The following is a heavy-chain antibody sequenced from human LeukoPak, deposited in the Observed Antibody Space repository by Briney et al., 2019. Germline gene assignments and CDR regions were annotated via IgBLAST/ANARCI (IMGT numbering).Heavy chain of an antibody. CDR1: GGSVSGYY. J-gene: IGHJ4*02. CDR2: INHSGST. D-gene: IGHD3-10*01. CDR3: ARPPFSYYGSGGYFDY. Sequence: SETLSLTCAVYGGSVSGYYWSWIRQPPGKGLEWIGEINHSGSTNYNPSLKSRVTISVDTSKNQFSLKLSSVTAADTAVYYCARPPFSYYGSGGYFDYWGQGTLVTVSS. V-gene: IGHV4-34*01.